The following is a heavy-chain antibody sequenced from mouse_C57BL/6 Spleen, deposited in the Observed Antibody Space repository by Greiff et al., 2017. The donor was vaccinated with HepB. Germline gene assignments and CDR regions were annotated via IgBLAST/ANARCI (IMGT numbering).Heavy chain of an antibody. Sequence: VQLQQPGAELVKPGASVKLSCKASGYTFTSYWMQWVKQRPGQGLEWIGEIDPSDSYTNYNQKFKGKATLTVDKSSSTAYMQLSSLTSEDSAVYYCARVYYCSSYCFDYWGQGTTLTVSS. D-gene: IGHD1-1*01. CDR2: IDPSDSYT. J-gene: IGHJ2*01. CDR3: ARVYYCSSYCFDY. CDR1: GYTFTSYW. V-gene: IGHV1-50*01.